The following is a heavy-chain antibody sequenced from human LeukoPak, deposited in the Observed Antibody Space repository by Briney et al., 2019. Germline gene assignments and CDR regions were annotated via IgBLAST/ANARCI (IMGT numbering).Heavy chain of an antibody. CDR3: ANAYNWNSFDY. J-gene: IGHJ4*02. V-gene: IGHV4-34*01. CDR1: GGSFGGYY. D-gene: IGHD1-1*01. CDR2: INHSGST. Sequence: SETLSLTCAVYGGSFGGYYWSWIRQPPGKGLEWIGEINHSGSTNYNPSLKSRVTISVDTSKNQFSLKLSSVTAADTAVYYCANAYNWNSFDYWGQGTLVTVSS.